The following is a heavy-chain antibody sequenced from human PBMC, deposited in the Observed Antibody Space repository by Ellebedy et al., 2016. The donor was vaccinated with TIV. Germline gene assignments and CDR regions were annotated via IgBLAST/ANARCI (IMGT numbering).Heavy chain of an antibody. J-gene: IGHJ4*02. D-gene: IGHD1-20*01. CDR2: MASDGSNR. CDR3: AKDLAGRYNYGPGFDY. CDR1: GFSFSISG. Sequence: PGGSLRLSCAASGFSFSISGMHWVRQAPGKGLEWVAVMASDGSNRYYADSVNGRFTISRDNSQNTLYLQMNSLRAEDTAVYYCAKDLAGRYNYGPGFDYWGQGTQVIVSS. V-gene: IGHV3-30*18.